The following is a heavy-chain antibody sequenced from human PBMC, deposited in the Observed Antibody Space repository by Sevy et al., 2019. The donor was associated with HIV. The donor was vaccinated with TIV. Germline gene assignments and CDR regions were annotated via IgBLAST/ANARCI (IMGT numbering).Heavy chain of an antibody. CDR1: GFAFSTHA. D-gene: IGHD2-2*01. J-gene: IGHJ4*01. CDR3: ARDVGYSIKWYPLY. Sequence: EGSLRLSCAASGFAFSTHAMHWVRQAPGKELEWVAVIPYEGTETFYAASVEGRFTISRDNSKNMLSLQINSLKPEDTAVYYCARDVGYSIKWYPLYWGHGTLVTVSS. V-gene: IGHV3-30-3*01. CDR2: IPYEGTET.